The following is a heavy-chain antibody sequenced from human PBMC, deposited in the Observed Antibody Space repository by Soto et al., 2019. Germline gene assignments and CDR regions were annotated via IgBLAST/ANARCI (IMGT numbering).Heavy chain of an antibody. CDR3: AREARYYYDSSGTDYGFDY. J-gene: IGHJ4*02. V-gene: IGHV4-30-4*01. CDR2: IYYSGST. CDR1: GGSISSGDYY. Sequence: SETLSLTCTVSGGSISSGDYYWSWIRQPPGKGLEWIGYIYYSGSTYYNPSLESRVTISVDTSKNQFSLKLSSVTAADTAVYYCAREARYYYDSSGTDYGFDYWGQGTLVTVSS. D-gene: IGHD3-22*01.